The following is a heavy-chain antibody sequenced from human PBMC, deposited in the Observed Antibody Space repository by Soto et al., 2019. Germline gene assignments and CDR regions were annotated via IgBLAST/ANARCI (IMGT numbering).Heavy chain of an antibody. J-gene: IGHJ6*02. CDR2: INPNGGST. V-gene: IGHV1-46*01. D-gene: IGHD2-2*01. CDR3: ARDTRGTRGFDEMDI. Sequence: ASVKVSCKAPADTFTSYYIHWVRQAPGHGLEWMGIINPNGGSTRFAQTFQGRITMTTDTSTSTVYMELRSLRSEDTAVYYCARDTRGTRGFDEMDIWGQGTSVTVSS. CDR1: ADTFTSYY.